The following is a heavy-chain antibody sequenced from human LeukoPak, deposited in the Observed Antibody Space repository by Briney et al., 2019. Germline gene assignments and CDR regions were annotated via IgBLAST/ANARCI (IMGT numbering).Heavy chain of an antibody. V-gene: IGHV3-48*02. CDR3: ARIRAV. CDR2: ISTSSSTR. D-gene: IGHD6-19*01. CDR1: GFTLNNYS. Sequence: PGGALRLSCAASGFTLNNYSMNWVRQAPGKGLEWVSYISTSSSTRYYADSVKGRFTISRDNAKNSLYLQMNSLRDEDTAVYYCARIRAVWGQGTLVTVSS. J-gene: IGHJ1*01.